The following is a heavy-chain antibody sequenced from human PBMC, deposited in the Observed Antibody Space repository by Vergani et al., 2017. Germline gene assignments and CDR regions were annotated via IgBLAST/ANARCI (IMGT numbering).Heavy chain of an antibody. CDR2: IITIFGTA. CDR1: GGTFSSYA. Sequence: QVQLVQSGAEVKKPGSSLKVSCKASGGTFSSYAISWVRQAHGQGLVWMGGIITIFGTANYAQKFQGRVTFTADESTSTAYMELSSLRSEDTAVFYCARGCPGIAVAGTSAFDIWGQGTMVTVSS. D-gene: IGHD6-19*01. CDR3: ARGCPGIAVAGTSAFDI. J-gene: IGHJ3*02. V-gene: IGHV1-69*01.